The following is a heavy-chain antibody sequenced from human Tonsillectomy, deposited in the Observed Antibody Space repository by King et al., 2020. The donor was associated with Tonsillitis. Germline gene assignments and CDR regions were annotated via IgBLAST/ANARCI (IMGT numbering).Heavy chain of an antibody. J-gene: IGHJ4*02. D-gene: IGHD2-2*01. CDR1: GFTFSSYG. V-gene: IGHV3-30*18. Sequence: VQLVESGGGVVQPGRSLRLSCAASGFTFSSYGMHWVRQAPGKGLEWVAVISYDGSNKYYADSVKGRFTISRDNSKNTLYLQMNSLRAEDTAVYYCAKDWTYCSSTSCYLLPDYWGQGTLVTVSS. CDR2: ISYDGSNK. CDR3: AKDWTYCSSTSCYLLPDY.